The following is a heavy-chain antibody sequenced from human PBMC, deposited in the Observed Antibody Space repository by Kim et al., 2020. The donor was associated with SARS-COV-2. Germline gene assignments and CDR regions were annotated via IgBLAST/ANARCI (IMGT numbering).Heavy chain of an antibody. Sequence: GYADSVKGRFTISRDNAKNSLYLQMNSLRAEDTALYYCAKDYPSGYLDYWGQGTLVTVSS. V-gene: IGHV3-9*01. D-gene: IGHD1-26*01. J-gene: IGHJ4*02. CDR3: AKDYPSGYLDY.